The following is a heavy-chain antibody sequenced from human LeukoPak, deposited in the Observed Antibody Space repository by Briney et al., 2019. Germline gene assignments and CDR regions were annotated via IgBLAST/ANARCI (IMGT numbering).Heavy chain of an antibody. V-gene: IGHV4-59*11. CDR3: ARVSGSSWYYYFDY. Sequence: LETLSLTCSVSGGSISSHYWSWIRQPPGKGLEWIGYMYYSGSTNYNPSLKSRVTISVDTSKNQFSLKLSSVTAADTAVYYCARVSGSSWYYYFDYWGQGTLVTVSS. CDR2: MYYSGST. CDR1: GGSISSHY. D-gene: IGHD6-13*01. J-gene: IGHJ4*02.